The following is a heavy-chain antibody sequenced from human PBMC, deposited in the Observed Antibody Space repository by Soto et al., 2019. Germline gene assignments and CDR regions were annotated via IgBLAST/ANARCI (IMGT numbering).Heavy chain of an antibody. J-gene: IGHJ4*02. CDR2: IYYSGST. CDR1: GGSISNYY. Sequence: QVQLQESGPRLVKPSETLSLTCIVSGGSISNYYWSWIRQPPRKGLEWIGYIYYSGSTNYNPSLQSRVTISVDTSKDQFARKLSSVTAAATAVYYCARAVLPATAPFDYWGQGTLVTVCS. CDR3: ARAVLPATAPFDY. V-gene: IGHV4-59*01. D-gene: IGHD2-2*01.